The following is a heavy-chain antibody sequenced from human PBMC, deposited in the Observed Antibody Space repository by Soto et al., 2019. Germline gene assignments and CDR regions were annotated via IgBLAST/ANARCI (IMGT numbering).Heavy chain of an antibody. CDR1: GFTFSSYS. D-gene: IGHD2-21*01. J-gene: IGHJ4*02. CDR3: ARDPPVIPTASYFDY. V-gene: IGHV3-21*01. CDR2: ISSSSSYI. Sequence: PGGSLRLSCAASGFTFSSYSMNWVRQAPGKGLEWVSSISSSSSYIYYADSVKGRFTISRDNAKNSLYLQMNSLRAEDTAVYYCARDPPVIPTASYFDYWGQGTLVTVSS.